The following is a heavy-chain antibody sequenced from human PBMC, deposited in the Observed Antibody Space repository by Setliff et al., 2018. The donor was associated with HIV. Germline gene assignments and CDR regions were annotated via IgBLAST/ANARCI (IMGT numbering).Heavy chain of an antibody. CDR2: IYTTGST. Sequence: PSETLSLTCTVSGGSISSGSYSWTWIRQPAGKGLEWIGRIYTTGSTNYNPSLKSRVTMSVDTSNNQFSLRLSSVTAADTAVYYCARTRRDDSRGYYAPLFDYWGQGALVTVSS. CDR3: ARTRRDDSRGYYAPLFDY. D-gene: IGHD3-22*01. J-gene: IGHJ4*02. CDR1: GGSISSGSYS. V-gene: IGHV4-61*02.